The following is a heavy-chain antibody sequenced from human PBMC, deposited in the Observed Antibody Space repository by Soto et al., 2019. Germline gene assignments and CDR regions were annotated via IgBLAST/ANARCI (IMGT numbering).Heavy chain of an antibody. Sequence: GGSMRLSCAASGLTFDYYWMHWVRQAPGKGLVWVSRINTDGSRTNYADSVKGRFTISRDNAKNTLYLQMNSLRAEDTAVYYCARVATGSYNWFDPWGQGTQVTVSS. CDR3: ARVATGSYNWFDP. CDR1: GLTFDYYW. V-gene: IGHV3-74*01. CDR2: INTDGSRT. D-gene: IGHD1-26*01. J-gene: IGHJ5*02.